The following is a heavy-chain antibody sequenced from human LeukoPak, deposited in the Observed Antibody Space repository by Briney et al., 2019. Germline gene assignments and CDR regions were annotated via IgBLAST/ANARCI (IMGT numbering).Heavy chain of an antibody. Sequence: QPGGSLRLSCEASGFTFNTYAIYWVRQAPGKGLGWVSGICGSGGCTYYADSVKGRFTISRDNSKNTVYLQMNSLTADDTAVYYCAKTTVGYSSGRYPGWPADCWGQGTLVTVSS. V-gene: IGHV3-23*01. D-gene: IGHD6-19*01. CDR3: AKTTVGYSSGRYPGWPADC. CDR2: ICGSGGCT. J-gene: IGHJ4*02. CDR1: GFTFNTYA.